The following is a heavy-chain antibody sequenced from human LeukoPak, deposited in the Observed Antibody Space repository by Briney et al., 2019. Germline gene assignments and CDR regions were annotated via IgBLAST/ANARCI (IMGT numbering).Heavy chain of an antibody. CDR3: ARSGDIRGVIITHFDY. CDR1: DGSISSYY. D-gene: IGHD3-10*01. Sequence: PSETLSLTCTVSDGSISSYYWSWIRQPPGKGLEWIGYIYYSGSTNYNPSLKSRVTISVDTSKNQFSLKLSSVTAADTAVYYCARSGDIRGVIITHFDYWGQGTLVTVSS. CDR2: IYYSGST. J-gene: IGHJ4*02. V-gene: IGHV4-59*01.